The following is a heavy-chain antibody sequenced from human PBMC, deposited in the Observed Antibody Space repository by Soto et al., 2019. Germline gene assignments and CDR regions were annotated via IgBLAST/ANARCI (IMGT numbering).Heavy chain of an antibody. J-gene: IGHJ4*02. CDR1: VDSMNSAKYY. Sequence: LPALSLTCAVCVDSMNSAKYYSGWIRQPPGKGLEWIGSIYFRGNTYYNPSLQTRVTISLDKSKSQFSLKLNSVTAADSAVYFCARLEGMATISYYFDFWGQGALVTVSS. CDR3: ARLEGMATISYYFDF. V-gene: IGHV4-39*01. D-gene: IGHD2-8*01. CDR2: IYFRGNT.